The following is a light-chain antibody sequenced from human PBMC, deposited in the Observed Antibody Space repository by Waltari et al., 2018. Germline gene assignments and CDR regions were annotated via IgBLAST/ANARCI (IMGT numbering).Light chain of an antibody. J-gene: IGKJ4*01. CDR3: HLSGGSPRT. CDR1: QSVSSHY. Sequence: EIVLTQSPGTLSLSPGERATLSCRTSQSVSSHYLAWYQQKPGQAPRLLIYGASSRATGIPDRFSGSGSGTDFTLTISRLEPEDFAVYYCHLSGGSPRTFGGGTKVEIK. V-gene: IGKV3-20*01. CDR2: GAS.